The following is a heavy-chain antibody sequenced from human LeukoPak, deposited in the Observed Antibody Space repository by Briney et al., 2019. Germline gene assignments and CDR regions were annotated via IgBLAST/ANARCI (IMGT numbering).Heavy chain of an antibody. V-gene: IGHV3-48*01. CDR2: ISSSSSTM. Sequence: GGSLRLSCAASGFTFSSYSMNWVRQAPGKGLEWVSYISSSSSTMYYADSVKGRFTISRDNAKNSLYLQMNSLRAEDTAVYYCARDGYDSSGTFDYWGQGTLVTVSS. CDR3: ARDGYDSSGTFDY. J-gene: IGHJ4*02. D-gene: IGHD3-22*01. CDR1: GFTFSSYS.